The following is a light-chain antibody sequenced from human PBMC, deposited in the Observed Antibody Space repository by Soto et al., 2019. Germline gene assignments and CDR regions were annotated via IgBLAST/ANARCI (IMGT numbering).Light chain of an antibody. CDR1: SSNVGSYKL. J-gene: IGLJ1*01. Sequence: QSVLTQPASVSGSPGQSITISCTGTSSNVGSYKLVSWYQQHPGKAPKLMIFEVNKRPSGVSNRFSCSKSGNTASLTLSGLKVEDEADYYCCSSGGSPTYVFGTGTKVTGL. CDR2: EVN. V-gene: IGLV2-23*02. CDR3: CSSGGSPTYV.